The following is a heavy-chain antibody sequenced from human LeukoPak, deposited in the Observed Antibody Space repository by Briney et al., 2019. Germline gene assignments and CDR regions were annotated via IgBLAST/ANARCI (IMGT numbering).Heavy chain of an antibody. D-gene: IGHD3-22*01. CDR3: ATQNGYDHSGSYGY. Sequence: TGGSLRLSCAASGFTFSNFAMHWVRQAPGKGLEWVAVISDDGSNKYFADSVKGRFTISRDNSKNTLYLQMNSLRAEDTAVYYFATQNGYDHSGSYGYWGQGTLVTVSS. J-gene: IGHJ4*02. V-gene: IGHV3-30*03. CDR2: ISDDGSNK. CDR1: GFTFSNFA.